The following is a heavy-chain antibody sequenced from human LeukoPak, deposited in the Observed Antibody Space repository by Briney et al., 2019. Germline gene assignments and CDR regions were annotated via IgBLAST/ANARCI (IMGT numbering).Heavy chain of an antibody. V-gene: IGHV6-1*01. CDR2: TFYRSEWYN. J-gene: IGHJ4*02. Sequence: SQTLSLTCAISGDSVSSNSAAWNWIRQSPSRGLEWLGRTFYRSEWYNDYAVSVKSRITINPDTSKNQFSLQLKSVTPEDTAVYYCARSPGTSSWNYFDYWGQGTLVTVSS. CDR1: GDSVSSNSAA. CDR3: ARSPGTSSWNYFDY. D-gene: IGHD1-1*01.